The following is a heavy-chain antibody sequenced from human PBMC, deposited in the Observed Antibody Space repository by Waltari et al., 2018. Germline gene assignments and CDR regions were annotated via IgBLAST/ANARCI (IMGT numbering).Heavy chain of an antibody. J-gene: IGHJ4*02. Sequence: EVQLVESGGGLVQPGGSLRLSCATSGFTFSDYAMRWVRQAPGKGLEWVSSIRGSGGTTYYADSVKGRFTISRDNSKNTLYLQMNSLRAEDAAVYYCAKGEVRHFDYWGQGALVTVSS. CDR1: GFTFSDYA. V-gene: IGHV3-23*04. CDR3: AKGEVRHFDY. CDR2: IRGSGGTT. D-gene: IGHD3-16*01.